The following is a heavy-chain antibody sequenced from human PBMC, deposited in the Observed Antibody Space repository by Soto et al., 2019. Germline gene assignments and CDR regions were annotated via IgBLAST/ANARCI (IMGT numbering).Heavy chain of an antibody. CDR1: GFTFSSYA. J-gene: IGHJ4*02. CDR2: IAYDGRNK. CDR3: ARELERVFDY. V-gene: IGHV3-30*04. D-gene: IGHD1-1*01. Sequence: GGSLRLSCAASGFTFSSYAMHWVRQAPGKGLEWVAVIAYDGRNKYYADSVKGRFTISRDNSKNTLYLQMNSLRIEDTAVYYCARELERVFDYWGQGTLVTVS.